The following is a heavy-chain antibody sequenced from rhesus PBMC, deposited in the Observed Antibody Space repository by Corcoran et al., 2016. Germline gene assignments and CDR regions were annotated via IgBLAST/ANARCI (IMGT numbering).Heavy chain of an antibody. Sequence: VQLQESGPGLVKPSETLSLTCTVSGGPISGYYYGSWIRQPPGKGLEWIGGIYGNSSSTYYHPSLKSRVTISKDTSKNQFSLKLSSVTAADTAVYYCARSIVVVFTANDYWGQGVLVTVSS. J-gene: IGHJ4*01. CDR2: IYGNSSST. D-gene: IGHD2-27*01. V-gene: IGHV4-143*01. CDR3: ARSIVVVFTANDY. CDR1: GGPISGYYY.